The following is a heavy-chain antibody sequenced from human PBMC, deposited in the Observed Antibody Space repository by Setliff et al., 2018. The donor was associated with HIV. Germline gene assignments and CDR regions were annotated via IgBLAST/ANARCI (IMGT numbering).Heavy chain of an antibody. CDR1: GYTFTNYD. J-gene: IGHJ3*02. Sequence: ASVKVSCKASGYTFTNYDINWVRQATGQGLEWMGWMNPNSGNTGYAQKFQGRITMSEDTSTDTAYMELSSLRSEDTAVYYCATRAYDSRGYLRSRVSGAAFDIWGQGTMVTVSS. V-gene: IGHV1-8*02. CDR3: ATRAYDSRGYLRSRVSGAAFDI. D-gene: IGHD3-22*01. CDR2: MNPNSGNT.